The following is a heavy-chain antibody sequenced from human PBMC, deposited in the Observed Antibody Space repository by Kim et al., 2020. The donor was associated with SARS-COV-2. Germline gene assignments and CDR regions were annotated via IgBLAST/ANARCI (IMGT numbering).Heavy chain of an antibody. CDR1: GDSVSSNSAA. V-gene: IGHV6-1*01. CDR2: TYYRSKWYN. J-gene: IGHJ6*02. D-gene: IGHD6-13*01. Sequence: SQTLSLTCAISGDSVSSNSAAWNGIRQSPSRGLEWLGRTYYRSKWYNDYAVSVKSRITINPDTPKNQFPLQLNSVTPEGTAVYYCARDRVFDYYGMDVWGQGTTVTVSS. CDR3: ARDRVFDYYGMDV.